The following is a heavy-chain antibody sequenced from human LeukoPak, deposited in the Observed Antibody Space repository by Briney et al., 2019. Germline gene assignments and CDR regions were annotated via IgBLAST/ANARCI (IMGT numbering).Heavy chain of an antibody. Sequence: GGSLRLSCEASGFTFIGYGMHWVRQAPGKGLEWVAGISYDGSNQYYTDSVKGRFTISRDNSKNTLYLQMNSLRPEDTAVYYCAVAYYYGSGDAFDIWGQGTKVTVSS. D-gene: IGHD3-10*01. J-gene: IGHJ3*02. CDR1: GFTFIGYG. V-gene: IGHV3-30*03. CDR3: AVAYYYGSGDAFDI. CDR2: ISYDGSNQ.